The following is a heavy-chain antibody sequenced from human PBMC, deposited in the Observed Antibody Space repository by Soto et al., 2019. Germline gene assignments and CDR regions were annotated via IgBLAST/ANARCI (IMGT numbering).Heavy chain of an antibody. CDR1: GGSIGSHY. Sequence: QVQLQESGPGLVKPSETLSLTCTVSGGSIGSHYWSWIRQPPGEGLEWIGRASYSGSPNYNPSLKSRVTISIDTSKNQFSLKLTSVTAADTAGYSCARPWGGDYWGQGTLVTVSS. CDR2: ASYSGSP. CDR3: ARPWGGDY. J-gene: IGHJ4*02. V-gene: IGHV4-59*08. D-gene: IGHD3-16*01.